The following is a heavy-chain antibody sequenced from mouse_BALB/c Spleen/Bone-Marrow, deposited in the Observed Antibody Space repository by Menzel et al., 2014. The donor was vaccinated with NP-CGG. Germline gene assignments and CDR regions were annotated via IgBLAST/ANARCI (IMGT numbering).Heavy chain of an antibody. CDR3: ARAWDYFDY. Sequence: EVKLQESGPGLVKPSQTVSLTCTVTGISITTGNYRWSWIRQFPGNKLEWIGYIYYSATITYNPSLTSRTTITRDTSKNQFFLEMNSLTAEDTATYYCARAWDYFDYWGQGTTLTVSS. D-gene: IGHD4-1*01. CDR2: IYYSATI. CDR1: GISITTGNYR. J-gene: IGHJ2*01. V-gene: IGHV3-5*02.